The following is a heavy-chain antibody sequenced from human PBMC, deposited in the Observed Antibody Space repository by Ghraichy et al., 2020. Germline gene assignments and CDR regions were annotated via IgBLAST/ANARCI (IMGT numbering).Heavy chain of an antibody. D-gene: IGHD3-3*01. CDR3: VGARDFRVEVSGTSNYYYYMDV. CDR1: GFTFSDDW. J-gene: IGHJ6*03. Sequence: GGSLRLSCVGYGFTFSDDWMNWVRQAPGKGLEWVADISEDGGSQFYMDSVKGRFTISRDNARSSLFLQMNSLRVEDTAVYYCVGARDFRVEVSGTSNYYYYMDVWGKGATVTVSS. CDR2: ISEDGGSQ. V-gene: IGHV3-7*03.